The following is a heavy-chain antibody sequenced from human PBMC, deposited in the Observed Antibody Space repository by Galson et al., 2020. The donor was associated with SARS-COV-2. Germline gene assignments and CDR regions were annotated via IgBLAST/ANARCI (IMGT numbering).Heavy chain of an antibody. CDR3: ARAKLKVITIFGVVTGGDAFDI. D-gene: IGHD3-3*01. CDR2: TGGGT. Sequence: TGGSLRLSCVASGFTFRNHAMSWVRQAPGKGLEWVSVTGGGTYYADSVKGRFTISRDNSKNTLFLQMNSLRAEDTAVYYCARAKLKVITIFGVVTGGDAFDIWGQGTMVTVSS. J-gene: IGHJ3*02. CDR1: GFTFRNHA. V-gene: IGHV3-23*01.